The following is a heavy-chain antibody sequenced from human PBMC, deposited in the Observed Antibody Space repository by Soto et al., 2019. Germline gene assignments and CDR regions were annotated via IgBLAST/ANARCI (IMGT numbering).Heavy chain of an antibody. V-gene: IGHV3-33*01. D-gene: IGHD6-13*01. CDR2: IWYDGSNK. Sequence: PGGSLRLSCAASGFTFSSYGMHWVRQAPGKGLEWVAVIWYDGSNKYYADSVKGRFTISRDNSKNTLYLQMNSLRAEDTAVYYCARDRMAAAGTGDLDYWGQGTLVTVSS. J-gene: IGHJ4*02. CDR1: GFTFSSYG. CDR3: ARDRMAAAGTGDLDY.